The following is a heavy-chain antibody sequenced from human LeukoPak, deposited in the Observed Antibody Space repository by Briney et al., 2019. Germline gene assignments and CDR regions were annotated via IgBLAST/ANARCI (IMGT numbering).Heavy chain of an antibody. V-gene: IGHV4-39*01. CDR2: IYYGGRT. CDR1: GGSLSGSSNY. CDR3: ARHDGNSPNYYYSMDV. J-gene: IGHJ6*02. D-gene: IGHD4-23*01. Sequence: SETLSLTCTVSGGSLSGSSNYWGWIRQPPGQGPEWIGNIYYGGRTYYNPSLKSRVTISVDTSKNQFSLTLRSVTAADTAVYYCARHDGNSPNYYYSMDVWGQGTTVTVSS.